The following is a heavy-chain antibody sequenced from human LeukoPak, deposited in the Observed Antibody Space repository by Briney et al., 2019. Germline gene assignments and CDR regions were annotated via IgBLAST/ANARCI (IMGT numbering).Heavy chain of an antibody. CDR1: GGSISSYY. CDR3: ARGVYGSGSYSRFDP. J-gene: IGHJ5*02. D-gene: IGHD3-10*01. CDR2: IYYSGST. V-gene: IGHV4-59*01. Sequence: SETLSLTCTVSGGSISSYYWSWIRQPPGKGLEWIGYIYYSGSTTYNPSLKSRVTISVDTSKNQFSLKLSSVTAADTAVYYCARGVYGSGSYSRFDPWGQGTLVTVSS.